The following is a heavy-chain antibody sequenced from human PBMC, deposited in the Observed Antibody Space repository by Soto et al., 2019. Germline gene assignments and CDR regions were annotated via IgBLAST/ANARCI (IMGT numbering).Heavy chain of an antibody. CDR2: IYYSGST. Sequence: SETLSLTCTVSGGSISSSSYYWGWIRQPPGKGLEWIGSIYYSGSTYYNPSLKSRVTISVDTSKNQFSLKLSSVTAADTAVYYCARLALVVSFDYWGQGTLVTVSS. CDR1: GGSISSSSYY. D-gene: IGHD3-16*01. J-gene: IGHJ4*02. V-gene: IGHV4-39*01. CDR3: ARLALVVSFDY.